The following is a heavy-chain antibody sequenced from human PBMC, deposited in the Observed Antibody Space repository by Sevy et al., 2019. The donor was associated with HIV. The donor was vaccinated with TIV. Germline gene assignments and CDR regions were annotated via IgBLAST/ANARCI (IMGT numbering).Heavy chain of an antibody. Sequence: GGSLRLSCVASGFTFSRYAMSWVRQAPGKGLKWVSALGGSVDMTYYADFVKGRFTISRDNSKNTPYLQMNSLRAEDTAVYYCARVVEALPGYYYGMDVWGQGTTVTVSS. CDR1: GFTFSRYA. D-gene: IGHD1-26*01. J-gene: IGHJ6*02. V-gene: IGHV3-23*01. CDR3: ARVVEALPGYYYGMDV. CDR2: LGGSVDMT.